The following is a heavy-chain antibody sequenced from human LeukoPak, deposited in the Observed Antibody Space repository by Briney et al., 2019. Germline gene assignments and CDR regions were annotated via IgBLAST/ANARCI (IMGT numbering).Heavy chain of an antibody. Sequence: GGSLRLSCAASGFTFSSYGMHWVRQAPGKGLEWVAVISYDGSNKYYADSVKGRFTISRDNSKNTLYLQMNSLRAEDTAVYYCAKDLSMIVVLHAFDIWGQGTMVTVSS. D-gene: IGHD3-22*01. CDR1: GFTFSSYG. J-gene: IGHJ3*02. CDR2: ISYDGSNK. CDR3: AKDLSMIVVLHAFDI. V-gene: IGHV3-30*18.